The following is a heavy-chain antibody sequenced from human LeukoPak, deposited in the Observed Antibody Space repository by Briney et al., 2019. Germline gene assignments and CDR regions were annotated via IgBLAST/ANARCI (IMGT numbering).Heavy chain of an antibody. CDR2: IYPGDSDT. CDR1: GXTFGNYC. J-gene: IGHJ4*02. V-gene: IGHV5-51*01. D-gene: IGHD5-24*01. CDR3: ARLSDGYNDY. Sequence: SGASLQISSQGSGXTFGNYCIAWVRQLPGKGVESMGIIYPGDSDTRYSPSFQGQVTFSADKSISTAYLQWSSLKASDTAMYYCARLSDGYNDYWGQGTLVTVSS.